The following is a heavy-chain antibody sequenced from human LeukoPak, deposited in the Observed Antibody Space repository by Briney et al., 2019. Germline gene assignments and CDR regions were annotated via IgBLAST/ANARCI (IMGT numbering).Heavy chain of an antibody. V-gene: IGHV3-23*01. Sequence: GGSLRLSCAASGFTFSNYAMRWVRQAPGKGLEWVSGISGSGDSAYYADSVKGRFTISRDNSKNTLYLQMNSLRADYTAVYHCASRSGIAAAGAFDYWGQGTLVTVSS. D-gene: IGHD6-25*01. CDR3: ASRSGIAAAGAFDY. J-gene: IGHJ4*02. CDR2: ISGSGDSA. CDR1: GFTFSNYA.